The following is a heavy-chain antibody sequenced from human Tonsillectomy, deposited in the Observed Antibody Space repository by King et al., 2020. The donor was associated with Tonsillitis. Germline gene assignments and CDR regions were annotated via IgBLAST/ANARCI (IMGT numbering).Heavy chain of an antibody. J-gene: IGHJ4*02. CDR3: ARGITDGDRSFDY. D-gene: IGHD4-17*01. V-gene: IGHV1-8*02. CDR1: GYTFTSYD. Sequence: VQLVQSGAEVRKPGASVKISCKASGYTFTSYDISWVRQATGQGLEWMGWMNPNSGNTGYAQKFQGRVTMTRSTSISTAYMELNSLTSEDTAVYYCARGITDGDRSFDYWGQGTLVTVSS. CDR2: MNPNSGNT.